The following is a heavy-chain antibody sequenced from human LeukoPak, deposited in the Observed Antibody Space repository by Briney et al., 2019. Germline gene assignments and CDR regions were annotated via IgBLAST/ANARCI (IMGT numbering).Heavy chain of an antibody. CDR3: ARDYCSSTSCYIDY. D-gene: IGHD2-2*02. CDR1: GFTFSSYS. J-gene: IGHJ4*02. Sequence: GGSLRLSCAASGFTFSSYSMNWVRQAPGKGLEWVSYISSSSSTIYYADSVKGRFTISRDNAKNSLYLQMNSLRAEDTAVYYCARDYCSSTSCYIDYWGQGTLVTVSS. V-gene: IGHV3-48*01. CDR2: ISSSSSTI.